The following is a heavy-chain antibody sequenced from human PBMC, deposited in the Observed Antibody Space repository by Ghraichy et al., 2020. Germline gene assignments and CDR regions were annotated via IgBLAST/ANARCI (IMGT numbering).Heavy chain of an antibody. CDR2: ILYDGSNK. J-gene: IGHJ4*02. Sequence: LSLTCAASGFTFSNYDMHWVRQAPGKGLDWVAVILYDGSNKYYADSVKGRFTISRDNSKNTLYLEVNSLRAEDTAVYYCAAGRGHGGPYYFDYWGQGTLVTVSS. D-gene: IGHD3-16*01. V-gene: IGHV3-33*05. CDR3: AAGRGHGGPYYFDY. CDR1: GFTFSNYD.